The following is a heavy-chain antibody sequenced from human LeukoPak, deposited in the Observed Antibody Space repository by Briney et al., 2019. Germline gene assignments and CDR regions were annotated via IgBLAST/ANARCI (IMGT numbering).Heavy chain of an antibody. CDR1: GYTFTGYY. V-gene: IGHV1-2*02. J-gene: IGHJ4*02. CDR2: INPNSGGT. Sequence: ASVKVSCKASGYTFTGYYMHWVRQAPGQGLEWMGWINPNSGGTNYAQKFQGRVTMTRDTSISTAYMELSRLRSDDTAVYYCARDEWGNYDYVWGSYRSGLFDYWGQGTLVTVSS. CDR3: ARDEWGNYDYVWGSYRSGLFDY. D-gene: IGHD3-16*02.